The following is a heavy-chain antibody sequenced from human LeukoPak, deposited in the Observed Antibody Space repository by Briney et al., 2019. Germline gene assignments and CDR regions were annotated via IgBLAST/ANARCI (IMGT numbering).Heavy chain of an antibody. CDR1: GGSISSYY. Sequence: PSETLSLTCTVSGGSISSYYWSWIRQPPGKGLEWIGYIYYSGSTNYNPSLKSRVTISVDTSKNQFSLKLSSVTAADTAVYYCARGGGWLQSLFDYWGRGTLVTVSS. CDR3: ARGGGWLQSLFDY. V-gene: IGHV4-59*01. J-gene: IGHJ4*02. D-gene: IGHD5-24*01. CDR2: IYYSGST.